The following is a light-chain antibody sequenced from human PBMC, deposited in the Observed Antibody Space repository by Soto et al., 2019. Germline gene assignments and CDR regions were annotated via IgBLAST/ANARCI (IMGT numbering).Light chain of an antibody. CDR3: QQCGSSPWT. CDR1: QSVSSYY. CDR2: AES. V-gene: IGKV3-20*01. J-gene: IGKJ1*01. Sequence: EIVLTQSPGTLSLSPGDSATLSCRASQSVSSYYLAWYQQKTGQAPRLLIYAESSRATGIPDRLSGGGSGTDFNLTISRLEPEDFAVYYCQQCGSSPWTCGQGTKVDIK.